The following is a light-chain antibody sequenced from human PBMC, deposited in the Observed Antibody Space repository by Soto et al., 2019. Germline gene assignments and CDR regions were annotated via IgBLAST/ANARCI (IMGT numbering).Light chain of an antibody. J-gene: IGKJ2*01. CDR1: QSVSSN. Sequence: EIVMTQSPATLSVSPGERATLSCRASQSVSSNLAWYQQQPGQAPRLLIYGASTRATGIPARFSGSGSGTEFTLTISSLQSEDFAVYYCQQYNNWPPYTFGQWTKLEIK. CDR2: GAS. CDR3: QQYNNWPPYT. V-gene: IGKV3-15*01.